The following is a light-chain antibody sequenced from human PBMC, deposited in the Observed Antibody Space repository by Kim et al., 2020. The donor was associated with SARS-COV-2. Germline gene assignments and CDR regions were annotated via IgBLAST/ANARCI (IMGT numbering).Light chain of an antibody. CDR2: GAS. CDR1: QSISSN. CDR3: QQYNNWMYT. V-gene: IGKV3-15*01. J-gene: IGKJ2*01. Sequence: EIVMTQSPATLSVSQGERATLSCRTSQSISSNLAWYQQKPGQAPRHLLYGASTRATGIPARFSGSGSGTEFTLTIGSLQSEDFAVYYCQQYNNWMYTFGQGTKLET.